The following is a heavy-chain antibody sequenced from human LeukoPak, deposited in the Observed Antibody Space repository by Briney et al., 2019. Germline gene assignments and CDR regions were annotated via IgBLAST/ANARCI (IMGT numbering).Heavy chain of an antibody. CDR1: GYTFTSYD. D-gene: IGHD3-10*01. V-gene: IGHV1-8*01. J-gene: IGHJ5*02. Sequence: ASVKVSCKASGYTFTSYDINWVRQATGQGLEWMGWMNTNSGNTGYAQKFQGRVTMTRNTPISTAYMELSSLRSEDTAVYYCARGPVMVRGVVRWFDPWGQGTLVTVCS. CDR3: ARGPVMVRGVVRWFDP. CDR2: MNTNSGNT.